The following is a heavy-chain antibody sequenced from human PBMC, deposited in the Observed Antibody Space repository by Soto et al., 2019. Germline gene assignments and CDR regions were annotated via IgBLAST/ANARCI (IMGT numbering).Heavy chain of an antibody. J-gene: IGHJ4*02. V-gene: IGHV1-3*01. CDR3: ARDPVTYCTSGICYTRRPKYYFDN. D-gene: IGHD2-8*01. CDR1: GYAFTTYY. Sequence: ASVKVSCKASGYAFTTYYIHWVRQAPGQGLEWMGILNPNNGNTKYSQKFQGRVTITRDTSASTAYMELNSLRADDTAMYYCARDPVTYCTSGICYTRRPKYYFDNWGQGTLVTVSS. CDR2: LNPNNGNT.